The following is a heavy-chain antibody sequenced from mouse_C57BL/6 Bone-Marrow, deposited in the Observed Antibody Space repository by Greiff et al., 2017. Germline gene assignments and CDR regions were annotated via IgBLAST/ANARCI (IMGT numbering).Heavy chain of an antibody. D-gene: IGHD2-3*01. V-gene: IGHV5-4*01. CDR3: ARDRTDGYYLMDY. Sequence: EVMLVESGGGLVKPGGSLKLSCAASGFTFSSYAMSWVRQTPDKRLEWVATISDGGSYTYYPDNVKGRFTISRDNAKNNLYLQMSHLKSEDTAMYYCARDRTDGYYLMDYWGQGTSVTVSS. J-gene: IGHJ4*01. CDR1: GFTFSSYA. CDR2: ISDGGSYT.